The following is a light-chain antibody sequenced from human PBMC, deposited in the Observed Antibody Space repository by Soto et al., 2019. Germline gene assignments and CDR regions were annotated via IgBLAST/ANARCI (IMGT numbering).Light chain of an antibody. CDR2: DAS. V-gene: IGKV1-5*01. Sequence: DIQMTQAPSTLSASVGDRVSITCRASQSISSWLAWYQQKPGKAPKLLIYDASNLESGVPARFSGSGYGTEFHLTISRLQPDDSATYYCQKYNSYPITFGQGTRLEIK. J-gene: IGKJ5*01. CDR1: QSISSW. CDR3: QKYNSYPIT.